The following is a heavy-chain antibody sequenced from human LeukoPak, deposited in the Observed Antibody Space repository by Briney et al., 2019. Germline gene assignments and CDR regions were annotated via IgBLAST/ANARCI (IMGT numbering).Heavy chain of an antibody. V-gene: IGHV3-48*03. CDR3: ARGASGSIDY. Sequence: PGGSLRLSCAASGFTFSSCEMYWVRQAPGRGREWVSFTSGTTTTVHYAGSVRRRLTISRDNAKNSLYLQMNSLRAEDTAIYYCARGASGSIDYWGQGTLVTVSS. D-gene: IGHD1-1*01. CDR2: TSGTTTTV. CDR1: GFTFSSCE. J-gene: IGHJ4*02.